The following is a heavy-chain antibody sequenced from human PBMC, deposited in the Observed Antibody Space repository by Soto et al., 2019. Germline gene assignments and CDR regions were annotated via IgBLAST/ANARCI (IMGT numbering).Heavy chain of an antibody. CDR3: TRVVDGSAGEFDY. Sequence: EVQLVESGGGLDQHGGSLRLSCAASGFPLSNYWMHWVRQAPGEGLVWVSRIGSSGGGTTYADSVKGRFTISRDNAKNTLYLQMNSLRAEDTAVYFCTRVVDGSAGEFDYWGQGTLVTVSS. V-gene: IGHV3-74*01. CDR2: IGSSGGGT. J-gene: IGHJ4*02. D-gene: IGHD3-10*01. CDR1: GFPLSNYW.